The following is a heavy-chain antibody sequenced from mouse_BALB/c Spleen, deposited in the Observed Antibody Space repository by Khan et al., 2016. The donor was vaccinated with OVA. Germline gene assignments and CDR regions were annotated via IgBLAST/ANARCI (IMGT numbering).Heavy chain of an antibody. J-gene: IGHJ2*01. CDR3: ARTARIKY. V-gene: IGHV3-2*02. D-gene: IGHD1-2*01. CDR2: ISYTGIT. Sequence: EVQLQESGPGLVKPSQSLSLTCTVTGYSITSGYGWNWIRQFPGNKLEWMGYISYTGITNYNPSLKCRISITRDTSKNQFFRQLNSVTTEDTATYYCARTARIKYWGQGTTLTVSS. CDR1: GYSITSGYG.